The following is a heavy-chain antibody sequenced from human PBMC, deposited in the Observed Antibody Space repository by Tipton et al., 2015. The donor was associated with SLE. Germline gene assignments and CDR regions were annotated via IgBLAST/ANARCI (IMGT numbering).Heavy chain of an antibody. CDR3: ARLEQGGIREWFRD. D-gene: IGHD3-3*01. CDR2: IYYSGST. V-gene: IGHV4-31*03. J-gene: IGHJ4*02. CDR1: GGSISSGGYY. Sequence: TLSLTCTVSGGSISSGGYYWSWIRQHPGKGLEWIGYIYYSGSTNYNPSLKSRVTISVDTSKNQFSLKLSSVTAADTAVYYCARLEQGGIREWFRDWGQGTLVTVSS.